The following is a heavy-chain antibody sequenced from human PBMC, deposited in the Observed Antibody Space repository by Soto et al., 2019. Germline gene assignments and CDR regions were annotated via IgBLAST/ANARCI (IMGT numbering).Heavy chain of an antibody. CDR3: ARGSANYYDSSGHYLDY. CDR1: GGTFTSYY. V-gene: IGHV1-46*01. Sequence: ASVKVSCKASGGTFTSYYMHWVRQAPGQGLEWMGIINPSGGSTSYAQKFQGRVTMTRDTSTSTVYMELSSLRSEDTAVYYCARGSANYYDSSGHYLDYWGQGTLVTVSS. D-gene: IGHD3-22*01. CDR2: INPSGGST. J-gene: IGHJ4*02.